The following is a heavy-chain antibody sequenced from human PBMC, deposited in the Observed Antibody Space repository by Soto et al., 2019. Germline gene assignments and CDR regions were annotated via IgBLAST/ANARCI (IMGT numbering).Heavy chain of an antibody. Sequence: QVQLVESGGGVVQPGRSLRLSCAASGFTFSSYAMHWVRQAPGKGLAWVAVISYDGSNKYYADSVKGRFTISRDNSKNTLYLQMNSLRAEDTAVYYCARVSMVRGDNWFDPWGQGTLVTVSS. D-gene: IGHD3-10*01. CDR2: ISYDGSNK. J-gene: IGHJ5*02. CDR3: ARVSMVRGDNWFDP. V-gene: IGHV3-30-3*01. CDR1: GFTFSSYA.